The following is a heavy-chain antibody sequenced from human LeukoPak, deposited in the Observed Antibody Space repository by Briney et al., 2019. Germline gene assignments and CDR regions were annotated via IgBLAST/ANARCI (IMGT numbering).Heavy chain of an antibody. CDR2: ISSSSSYI. CDR3: ARDRMITIFGVVTLDAFDI. D-gene: IGHD3-3*01. J-gene: IGHJ3*02. V-gene: IGHV3-21*01. CDR1: GFTFSSYS. Sequence: PGGSLRLSCAASGFTFSSYSMNWVRQAPGKGLEWVSSISSSSSYIYYADSVKGRFTISRDNAKNSLYLQMNSLRAGDTAVYYCARDRMITIFGVVTLDAFDIWGQGTMVTVSS.